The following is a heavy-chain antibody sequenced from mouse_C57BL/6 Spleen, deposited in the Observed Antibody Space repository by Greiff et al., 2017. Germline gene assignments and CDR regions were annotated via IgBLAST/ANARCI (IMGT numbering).Heavy chain of an antibody. CDR2: INPSTGGT. D-gene: IGHD4-1*02. Sequence: VQLKESGPELVKPGASVKISCKASGYSFTGYYMNWVKQSPEKSLEWIGEINPSTGGTTYNQKFKAKATLTVDKSTSTAYMQLKSLTSEDSAVYYCSNWECSFAYWGQGTLVTVSA. V-gene: IGHV1-42*01. J-gene: IGHJ3*01. CDR3: SNWECSFAY. CDR1: GYSFTGYY.